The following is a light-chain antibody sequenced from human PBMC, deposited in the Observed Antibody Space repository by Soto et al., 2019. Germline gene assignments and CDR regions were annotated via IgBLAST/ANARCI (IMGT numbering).Light chain of an antibody. V-gene: IGKV3-20*01. J-gene: IGKJ5*01. CDR3: QQYADSPIT. Sequence: EIVLTQSPGTLSLSPGERATLSCRASQRLASNYLAWYQQRPGQAPRLLLYGVSSRATGIPDRFSGSGSGTDFTLAISRVEPEDFAVYFCQQYADSPITFGQGTRLEI. CDR1: QRLASNY. CDR2: GVS.